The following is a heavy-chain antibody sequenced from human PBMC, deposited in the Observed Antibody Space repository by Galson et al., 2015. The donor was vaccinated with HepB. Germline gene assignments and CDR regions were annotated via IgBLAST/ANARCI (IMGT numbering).Heavy chain of an antibody. CDR2: ISNDGSNK. Sequence: SLRLSCAASGFTFSSYAMHWVRQAPGKGLEWVAYISNDGSNKYYVDSVKGRFTISRDNSENTLYLQMNSLRPEDTAVYYCAKEGYYDYIWGSYRRARPLVCWGQGTLVSVSS. J-gene: IGHJ4*02. CDR3: AKEGYYDYIWGSYRRARPLVC. V-gene: IGHV3-30*18. D-gene: IGHD3-16*02. CDR1: GFTFSSYA.